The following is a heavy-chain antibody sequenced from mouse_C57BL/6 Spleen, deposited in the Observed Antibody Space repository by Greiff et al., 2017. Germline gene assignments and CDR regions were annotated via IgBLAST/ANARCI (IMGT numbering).Heavy chain of an antibody. V-gene: IGHV1-47*01. CDR1: GYTFTTYR. D-gene: IGHD1-1*01. J-gene: IGHJ1*03. CDR3: AIITSVVATGYFDV. Sequence: QVQLQQSGAELVKPGASVKMSCKASGYTFTTYRIEGMKQSHGKGLEGIGNFHPYNGGTKYNEKFKGKATLTEEKSSSTAYLELSRLTSDDSAIYYCAIITSVVATGYFDVWGTGTTVTVSS. CDR2: FHPYNGGT.